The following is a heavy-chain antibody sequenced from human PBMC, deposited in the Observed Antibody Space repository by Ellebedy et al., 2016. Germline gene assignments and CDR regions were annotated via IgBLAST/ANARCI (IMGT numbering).Heavy chain of an antibody. CDR2: IDTDATDT. J-gene: IGHJ1*01. D-gene: IGHD4-17*01. V-gene: IGHV3-74*01. CDR1: GFTFSNYK. CDR3: ARDGPTVTTSYFQH. Sequence: GGSLRLSCAASGFTFSNYKMHWVRQAPGKGLVWVSRIDTDATDTTYADSVKGRFTISRDNAKNMLYLQMNSLRAEDTAVYFCARDGPTVTTSYFQHWGQGTLVTVSS.